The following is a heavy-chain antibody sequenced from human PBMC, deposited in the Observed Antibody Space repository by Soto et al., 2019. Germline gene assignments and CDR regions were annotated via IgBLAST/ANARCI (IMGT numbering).Heavy chain of an antibody. CDR1: GFTVSSDY. V-gene: IGHV3-53*01. Sequence: GGSLRLSCAASGFTVSSDYMSWVRQAPGKGLEWVSVIYTGGSTYYADSVKGRFTFSRDNSKNTVYLQMNSLRAEDTAVYYCAGGTGWVHNYWGQGTLVTGSS. D-gene: IGHD1-1*01. CDR2: IYTGGST. CDR3: AGGTGWVHNY. J-gene: IGHJ4*02.